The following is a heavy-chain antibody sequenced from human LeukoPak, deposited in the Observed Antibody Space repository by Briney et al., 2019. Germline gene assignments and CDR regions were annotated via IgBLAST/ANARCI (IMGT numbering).Heavy chain of an antibody. J-gene: IGHJ5*02. Sequence: PSETLSLTCTVSGGSITRSGYDWGWIRQPPGKGLEWIGTFHYTGSTYYNPSLKSRVTISLDTSKNRFSLQLTSVTAADTAVYYCARGMGGAYNWFDPWGQGTLVTVSS. CDR1: GGSITRSGYD. CDR3: ARGMGGAYNWFDP. D-gene: IGHD3-16*01. CDR2: FHYTGST. V-gene: IGHV4-39*07.